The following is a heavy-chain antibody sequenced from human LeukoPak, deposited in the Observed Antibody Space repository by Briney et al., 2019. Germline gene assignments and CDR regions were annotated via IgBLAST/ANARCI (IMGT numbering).Heavy chain of an antibody. Sequence: ASVKVSCKASGYTFTNYAIHWVRPPHGQRLEWMGWINARNGNTKYSQKFQGRVTITRDTSASTFYMEMSSLRSEDTDIYYCARDTGIVYWGEGTLVTTAS. CDR3: ARDTGIVY. D-gene: IGHD1-26*01. CDR1: GYTFTNYA. J-gene: IGHJ4*02. CDR2: INARNGNT. V-gene: IGHV1-3*01.